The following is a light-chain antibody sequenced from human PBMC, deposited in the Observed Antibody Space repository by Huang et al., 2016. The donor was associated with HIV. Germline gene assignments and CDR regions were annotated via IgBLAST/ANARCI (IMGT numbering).Light chain of an antibody. J-gene: IGKJ2*01. Sequence: ERVMTQSPVTLSVSPGERATLSCRASQSISSNLAWYQQKPGQAPRLRIYDASTRATDIPARFSGSGSEIEFTLSISSLQSEDVAVYYCQQYNNWPRTFGLGTRLEIK. V-gene: IGKV3-15*01. CDR1: QSISSN. CDR2: DAS. CDR3: QQYNNWPRT.